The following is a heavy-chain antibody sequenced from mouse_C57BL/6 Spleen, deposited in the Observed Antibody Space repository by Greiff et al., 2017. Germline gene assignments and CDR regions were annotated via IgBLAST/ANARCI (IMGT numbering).Heavy chain of an antibody. CDR3: AREEVLLTRFAY. CDR1: GYTFTSYW. CDR2: IYPGSGST. Sequence: QVHVKQPGAELVKPGASVKMSCKASGYTFTSYWITWVKQRPGQGLEWIGDIYPGSGSTNYNEKFKSKATLTVDTSSSTAYMQLSSLTSEDSAVYYCAREEVLLTRFAYWGQGTLVTVSA. V-gene: IGHV1-55*01. J-gene: IGHJ3*01. D-gene: IGHD2-1*01.